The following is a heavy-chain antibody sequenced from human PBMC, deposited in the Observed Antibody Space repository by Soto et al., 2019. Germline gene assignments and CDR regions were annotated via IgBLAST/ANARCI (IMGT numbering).Heavy chain of an antibody. D-gene: IGHD3-22*01. V-gene: IGHV1-24*01. CDR2: FDPEDGET. CDR3: ATSEYYYDSSGYRDRDAFDI. J-gene: IGHJ3*02. Sequence: ASVKVSCKVSGYTLTELSMHWVRQAPGKGLEWMGGFDPEDGETIYAQKFQGRVTMTEDTSTDTAYMELSSLRSEDTAVYYCATSEYYYDSSGYRDRDAFDIWGKGTRVTVS. CDR1: GYTLTELS.